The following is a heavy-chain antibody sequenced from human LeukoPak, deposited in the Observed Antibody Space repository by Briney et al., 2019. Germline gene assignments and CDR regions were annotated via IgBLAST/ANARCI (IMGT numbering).Heavy chain of an antibody. CDR1: GFIFSSYG. CDR2: ISYDGSTK. Sequence: HSGGSLRLSCAASGFIFSSYGMHWVRQAPGKGLEWVAVISYDGSTKCYADSVKGRFTISRDNSKNTSYLQMNSLRAEDTAIYYCAKRPDYISSSVHFDYWGQGTLVTVSS. V-gene: IGHV3-30*18. D-gene: IGHD6-6*01. J-gene: IGHJ4*02. CDR3: AKRPDYISSSVHFDY.